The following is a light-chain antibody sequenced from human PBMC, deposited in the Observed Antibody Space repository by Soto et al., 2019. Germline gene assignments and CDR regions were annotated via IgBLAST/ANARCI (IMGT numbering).Light chain of an antibody. J-gene: IGKJ2*01. CDR1: QSVSTW. Sequence: DIQMTQSPSTLSASVEDRVTITCRASQSVSTWLAWYQQKPGKAPKLLIYKASSLQSGVPSRFSGSGSGTEFTLTISSLQPGYYATYYCQHYYNNPSTFGQGTTLEIK. CDR2: KAS. V-gene: IGKV1-5*03. CDR3: QHYYNNPST.